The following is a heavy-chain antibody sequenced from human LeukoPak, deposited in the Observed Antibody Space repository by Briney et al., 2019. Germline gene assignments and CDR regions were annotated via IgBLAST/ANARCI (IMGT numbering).Heavy chain of an antibody. CDR1: GFTFVTYY. V-gene: IGHV3-7*01. Sequence: PGGSLRLSCAASSGFTFVTYYMTWVRQAPGKGLEWVANITPDGSQKKYVDSVQGRFIISRDNAKNSLYLQTNSLRVEDTAVYYCARARGPNYWGQGTLVTVSS. J-gene: IGHJ4*02. CDR3: ARARGPNY. CDR2: ITPDGSQK.